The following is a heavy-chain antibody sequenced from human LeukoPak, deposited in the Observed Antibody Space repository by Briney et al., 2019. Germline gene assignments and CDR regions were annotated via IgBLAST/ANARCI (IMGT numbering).Heavy chain of an antibody. D-gene: IGHD2-15*01. CDR3: AKLSLSTVVTGDLDWFDP. J-gene: IGHJ5*02. CDR1: GFTFSSYA. CDR2: ISGSGGST. V-gene: IGHV3-23*01. Sequence: GGSLRLSCAASGFTFSSYAMSWVRQAPGKGLEWVSAISGSGGSTYYADSVKGRFTISRDNSKNTLYLQMNSLRAEDTAVYYCAKLSLSTVVTGDLDWFDPWGQGTLVTVSS.